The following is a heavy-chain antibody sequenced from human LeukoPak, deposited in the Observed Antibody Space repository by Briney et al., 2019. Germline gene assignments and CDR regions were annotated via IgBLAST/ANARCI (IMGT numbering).Heavy chain of an antibody. V-gene: IGHV4-4*07. CDR2: IYISGSI. CDR1: GDSISSYY. J-gene: IGHJ4*02. CDR3: ARVSVAGYSSSWYPFDY. Sequence: SETLSLTCTVSGDSISSYYWSWIRQPAGKGLEWIGRIYISGSIDYNPSLKSRVTMSVDPSKNQLSLELSSVTAADTAVYYCARVSVAGYSSSWYPFDYWGQGILVTVSS. D-gene: IGHD6-13*01.